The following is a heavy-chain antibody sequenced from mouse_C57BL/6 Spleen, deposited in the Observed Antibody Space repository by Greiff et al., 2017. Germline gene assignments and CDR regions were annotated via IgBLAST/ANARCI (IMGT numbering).Heavy chain of an antibody. CDR2: ISDGGSYT. CDR3: ARDSSGTGAMDY. CDR1: GFTFSSYA. V-gene: IGHV5-4*01. Sequence: DVQLQESGGGLVKPGGSLKLSCAASGFTFSSYAMSWVRQTPEKRLEWVATISDGGSYTYYPDNVKGRFTISRDNAKNNLYLQMSHLKSEDTAMYYCARDSSGTGAMDYWGQGTSVTVSS. J-gene: IGHJ4*01. D-gene: IGHD3-2*02.